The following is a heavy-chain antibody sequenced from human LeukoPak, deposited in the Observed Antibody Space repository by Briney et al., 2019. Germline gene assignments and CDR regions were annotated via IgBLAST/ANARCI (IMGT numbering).Heavy chain of an antibody. J-gene: IGHJ4*02. Sequence: PGGSLRLSCAASGFTFSSYSMNWVRRAPGKGLEWVSVIYSGGSPYYADSVKGRFTISRDNSKNTLYLQMNSLRAEDTAVYYCARDLNYYDSSGYGHWGQGTLVTVSS. CDR1: GFTFSSYS. CDR3: ARDLNYYDSSGYGH. D-gene: IGHD3-22*01. CDR2: IYSGGSP. V-gene: IGHV3-53*01.